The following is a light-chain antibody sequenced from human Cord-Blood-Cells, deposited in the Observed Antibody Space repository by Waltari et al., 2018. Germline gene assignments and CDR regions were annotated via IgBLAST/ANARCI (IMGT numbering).Light chain of an antibody. CDR1: SSAVGGYHY. CDR2: DVS. J-gene: IGLJ2*01. Sequence: QSALTQPASVSGSPGQSITLSCTGTSSAVGGYHYVAWYQQHPGKAPKLHIYDVSNRPSVVYKRFSGSKSGNPACLTIAGLEAEDEADYYCSSYTSSSTVFGGGTKLTVL. V-gene: IGLV2-14*01. CDR3: SSYTSSSTV.